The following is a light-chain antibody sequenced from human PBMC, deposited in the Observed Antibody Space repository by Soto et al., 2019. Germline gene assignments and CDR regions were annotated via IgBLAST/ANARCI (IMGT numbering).Light chain of an antibody. Sequence: EIVLTQSPATLSLSPGERATLSCRTSQSVSSYFAWYQQKPGRAPRLLIYDASNRATGIPARFIGSGSGTDFTLPISSLEPEDFAVYYCQQRSNWSITFGQGTRLEIK. V-gene: IGKV3-11*01. J-gene: IGKJ5*01. CDR2: DAS. CDR3: QQRSNWSIT. CDR1: QSVSSY.